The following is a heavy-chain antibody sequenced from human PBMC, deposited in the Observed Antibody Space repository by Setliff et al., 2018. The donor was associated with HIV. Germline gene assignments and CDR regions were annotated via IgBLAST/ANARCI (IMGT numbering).Heavy chain of an antibody. CDR1: GGSISSYY. CDR3: ARARGGCSGGSCPAHHYYYYMDV. J-gene: IGHJ6*03. Sequence: LRETLSLTCAVSGGSISSYYWSWIRQPPGKGLEWIGYIYTSGSTNYNPSLKSRVTISVDTSKNQFSLKLSSVTAADTAVYYCARARGGCSGGSCPAHHYYYYMDVWGKGTTVTAP. D-gene: IGHD2-15*01. CDR2: IYTSGST. V-gene: IGHV4-4*08.